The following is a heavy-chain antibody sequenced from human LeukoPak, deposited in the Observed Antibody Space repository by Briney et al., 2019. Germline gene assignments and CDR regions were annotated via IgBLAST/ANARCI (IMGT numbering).Heavy chain of an antibody. D-gene: IGHD2-15*01. J-gene: IGHJ5*02. CDR3: ARGSVVVVAATYDTYNWFDP. V-gene: IGHV6-1*01. CDR2: TYYRSKWYN. CDR1: GDSVSSNSAA. Sequence: SQTLSLTCAISGDSVSSNSAAWNWIRQSPSRGLEWLGRTYYRSKWYNDYAVSMKSRITINPDTSKNQFSLQLNSVTPEDTAVYYCARGSVVVVAATYDTYNWFDPWGQGTLVTVSS.